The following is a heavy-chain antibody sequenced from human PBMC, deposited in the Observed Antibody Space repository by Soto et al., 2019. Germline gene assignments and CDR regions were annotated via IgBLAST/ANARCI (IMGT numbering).Heavy chain of an antibody. CDR1: GDSISSYY. J-gene: IGHJ5*02. D-gene: IGHD5-12*01. Sequence: QVQLQESGPRLVKPSETLSLTCTVSGDSISSYYWTWIRQPPGKGLEWIGYIYYSGSTNYNPSLKSRVTISVDTSKNQFSLKLTSVTAADTAVYYCARGVATIGPWGQGTVVTVSS. CDR2: IYYSGST. CDR3: ARGVATIGP. V-gene: IGHV4-59*01.